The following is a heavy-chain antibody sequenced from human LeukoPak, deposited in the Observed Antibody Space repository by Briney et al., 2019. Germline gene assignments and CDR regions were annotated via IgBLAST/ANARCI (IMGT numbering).Heavy chain of an antibody. CDR2: IYHTGST. CDR3: ARVVRYFDWLLRSGWFDP. CDR1: GGSFSNYY. D-gene: IGHD3-9*01. J-gene: IGHJ5*02. Sequence: SETLSLTCAVYGGSFSNYYWSWIRQPPGKGLEWIGDIYHTGSTTYSPSLKSRVTISVDTSKNQFSLKLSSVTAADTAVYYCARVVRYFDWLLRSGWFDPWGQGTLVTVSS. V-gene: IGHV4-34*01.